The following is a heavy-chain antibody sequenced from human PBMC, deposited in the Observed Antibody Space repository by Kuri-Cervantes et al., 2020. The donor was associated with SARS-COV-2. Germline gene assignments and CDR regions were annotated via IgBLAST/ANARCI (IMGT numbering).Heavy chain of an antibody. CDR1: GASFGNSH. Sequence: SETLSLTCGVSGASFGNSHWNWVRQPPGKGLEWIGEINYSGTTNYNPSLKSRVTISVDTSKNQFSLNLTSVTAADTAVYYCARLRRHNNGWFATGYYMDVWGKGTTVTVSS. J-gene: IGHJ6*03. CDR3: ARLRRHNNGWFATGYYMDV. V-gene: IGHV4-34*01. CDR2: INYSGTT. D-gene: IGHD6-19*01.